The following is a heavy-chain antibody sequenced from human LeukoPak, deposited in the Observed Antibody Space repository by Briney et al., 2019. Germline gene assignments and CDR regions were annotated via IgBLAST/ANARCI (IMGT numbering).Heavy chain of an antibody. V-gene: IGHV1-18*01. D-gene: IGHD1-26*01. J-gene: IGHJ3*02. CDR2: ISPNNSDT. CDR3: ARAEVGGAHDTFDI. CDR1: GYPFTSHA. Sequence: ASVKVSCKASGYPFTSHAISWVRQAPGPGLEWMGWISPNNSDTIYSQKIQGRVTMTTDTSTSTAYMELRSLRSDDTAVYYCARAEVGGAHDTFDIWGQGTVVTVSS.